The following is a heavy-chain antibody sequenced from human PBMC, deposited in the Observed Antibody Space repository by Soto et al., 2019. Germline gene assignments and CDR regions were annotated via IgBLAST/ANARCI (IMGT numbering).Heavy chain of an antibody. Sequence: GESLKISCAASGFTFSSYAMSWVRQAPGKGLEWVSAISGSGGSTYYADSVKGRFTISRDNSKNTLYLQMNSLRAEDTAVYYCAKDRKGGSSGWYFDYWGQGTLVTVSS. J-gene: IGHJ4*02. CDR2: ISGSGGST. D-gene: IGHD6-19*01. CDR1: GFTFSSYA. CDR3: AKDRKGGSSGWYFDY. V-gene: IGHV3-23*01.